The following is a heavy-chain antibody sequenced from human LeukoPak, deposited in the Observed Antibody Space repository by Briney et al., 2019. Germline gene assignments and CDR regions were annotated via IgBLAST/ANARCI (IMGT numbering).Heavy chain of an antibody. Sequence: ASVKVSCKASGYTFTSYGISWVRQAPGQGLEWMGWISAYNGNTNYAQKLQGRVTMTTDTSTSTAYMELRSLRSDDTAVYYCARGLGGRGYCSSTSCYFPYNWFDPWGQGTLVTVSS. V-gene: IGHV1-18*01. CDR3: ARGLGGRGYCSSTSCYFPYNWFDP. D-gene: IGHD2-2*01. CDR1: GYTFTSYG. CDR2: ISAYNGNT. J-gene: IGHJ5*02.